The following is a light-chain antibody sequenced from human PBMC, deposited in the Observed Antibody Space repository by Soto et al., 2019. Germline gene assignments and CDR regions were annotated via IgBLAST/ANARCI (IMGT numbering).Light chain of an antibody. J-gene: IGKJ1*01. CDR2: AAS. CDR3: QHYNSYSEA. CDR1: ASLSTNS. V-gene: IGKV3-20*01. Sequence: EIVLTQSPGTLSLSPGERATLSCRASASLSTNSLAWYQQKPGQPPRLLIYAASTRHTDIPDRFTGSGSGTEFTLTISSLQPDDFATYYCQHYNSYSEAFDQGTKVELK.